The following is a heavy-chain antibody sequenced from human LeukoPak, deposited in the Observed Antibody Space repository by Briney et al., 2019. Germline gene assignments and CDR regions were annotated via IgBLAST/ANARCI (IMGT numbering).Heavy chain of an antibody. CDR3: ATDQDYVVTTWESGMDV. CDR1: GFTFSSYS. D-gene: IGHD2-21*02. CDR2: ISSSNSYI. V-gene: IGHV3-21*01. Sequence: GGSLRLSCAASGFTFSSYSMNWVRQAPGKGLEWVSSISSSNSYIYSADSVKGRFTISRDNAKNSLYLQMNSLRAEDTAVYYCATDQDYVVTTWESGMDVWGQGTTVTVSS. J-gene: IGHJ6*02.